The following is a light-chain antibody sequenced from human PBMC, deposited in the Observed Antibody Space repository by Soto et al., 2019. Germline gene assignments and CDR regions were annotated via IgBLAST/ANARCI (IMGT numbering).Light chain of an antibody. CDR3: QEDGSSSWS. CDR1: QSVSSSY. CDR2: GTS. V-gene: IGKV3-20*01. J-gene: IGKJ1*01. Sequence: EIALTQSPGTLSLSPGERATLSCSASQSVSSSYLAWYQQKPGQAPRLLIYGTSSRATAIPGWFSGSGSGTDFTLAISRPEAEEFAVYYCQEDGSSSWSFGQGTKVEIK.